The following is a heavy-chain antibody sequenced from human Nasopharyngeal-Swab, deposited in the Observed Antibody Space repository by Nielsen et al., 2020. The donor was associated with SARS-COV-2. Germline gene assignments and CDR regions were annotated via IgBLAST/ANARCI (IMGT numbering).Heavy chain of an antibody. CDR2: SSSSSSYI. D-gene: IGHD3-10*01. V-gene: IGHV3-21*01. Sequence: GGSLRLSCAASGFTFSSYSMSWVRQAPGNGLEWVSSSSSSSSYIYYADSVKGRFTISRDNSKNTLYLQMNSLRAEDTAVYYCARDLRITMVQGVIRPETLGYWGQGTLVTVSS. CDR3: ARDLRITMVQGVIRPETLGY. J-gene: IGHJ4*02. CDR1: GFTFSSYS.